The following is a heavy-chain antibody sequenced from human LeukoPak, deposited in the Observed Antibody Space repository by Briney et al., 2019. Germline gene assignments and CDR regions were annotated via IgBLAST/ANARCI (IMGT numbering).Heavy chain of an antibody. J-gene: IGHJ5*02. Sequence: GGSLRLSCAASGFTFSGSAMHWVRQASGKGLEWVGRIRDKPNNYATAFAASVRGRFSISRDDSKNTAYLQMNSLKTEDTAVYYCTIGPGFDPWGQGTLVTVSS. CDR3: TIGPGFDP. CDR2: IRDKPNNYAT. V-gene: IGHV3-73*01. CDR1: GFTFSGSA.